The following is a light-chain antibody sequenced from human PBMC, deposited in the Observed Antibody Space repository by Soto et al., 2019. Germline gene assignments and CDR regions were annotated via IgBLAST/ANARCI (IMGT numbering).Light chain of an antibody. J-gene: IGKJ3*01. Sequence: DIVMTQSPDSLAVSLGERATINCKSSQNVLYSSNNNNYLAWYQQKPGQPPKLLIYWASTRESGVPDRFSGSGSVTDFTLTISSLQAEDVAVYYCQQYYSTPFTFGPGTKVDIK. CDR1: QNVLYSSNNNNY. CDR3: QQYYSTPFT. CDR2: WAS. V-gene: IGKV4-1*01.